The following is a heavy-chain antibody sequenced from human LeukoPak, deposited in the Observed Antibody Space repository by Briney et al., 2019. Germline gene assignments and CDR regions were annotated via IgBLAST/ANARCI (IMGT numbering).Heavy chain of an antibody. J-gene: IGHJ4*02. CDR1: GFTFSSYI. V-gene: IGHV3-21*01. CDR3: ARGVSSPAASGVGFDY. D-gene: IGHD6-13*01. CDR2: ISSSSSYI. Sequence: GGSLRLSCAASGFTFSSYIMNWVRQAPGKGLEWVSSISSSSSYIYYADSVKGRFTISRDNAKNSLYLQMNSLRAEDTAVYYCARGVSSPAASGVGFDYWGQGTLVTVSS.